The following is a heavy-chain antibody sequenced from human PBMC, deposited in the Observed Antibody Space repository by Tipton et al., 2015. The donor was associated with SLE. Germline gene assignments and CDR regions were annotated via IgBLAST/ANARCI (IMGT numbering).Heavy chain of an antibody. CDR3: ARFCSYYGSGRRYFDY. Sequence: TLSLTCTVSGDSISSGYYWGWIRQPPGEGLEWIGNIHHSGSTYYNPSLKSRVTISVDTSKNQFSLKLSSVTAADTAVYYCARFCSYYGSGRRYFDYWGQGTLITVSS. D-gene: IGHD3-10*01. CDR1: GDSISSGYY. V-gene: IGHV4-38-2*02. J-gene: IGHJ4*02. CDR2: IHHSGST.